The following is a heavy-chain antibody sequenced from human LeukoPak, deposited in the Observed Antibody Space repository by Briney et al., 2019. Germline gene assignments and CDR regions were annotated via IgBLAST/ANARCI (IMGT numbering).Heavy chain of an antibody. Sequence: QPGGSLRLSCAASGFTFSSYAMSWVRQAPGKGLEWVSAISGPAGSWDYADSVKGRFTISRDNAKNSLYLQMSSLRAEDTAVYYCARDSTDFDYWGQGTLVTVSS. CDR2: ISGPAGSW. J-gene: IGHJ4*02. V-gene: IGHV3-23*01. CDR3: ARDSTDFDY. CDR1: GFTFSSYA.